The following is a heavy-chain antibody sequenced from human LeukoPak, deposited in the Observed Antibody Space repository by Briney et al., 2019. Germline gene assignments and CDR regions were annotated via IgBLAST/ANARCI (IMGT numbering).Heavy chain of an antibody. Sequence: SETLSLTCTVSGGSISNYYWNWIRQPPGKGLEFLGYIYYSGSTTYNPSLKSRVTISVDTSKNQFSLKLISVTAADTAVYYCARRGYSSGWYYFDYWGQGTLVTVSS. D-gene: IGHD6-19*01. J-gene: IGHJ4*02. V-gene: IGHV4-59*08. CDR3: ARRGYSSGWYYFDY. CDR2: IYYSGST. CDR1: GGSISNYY.